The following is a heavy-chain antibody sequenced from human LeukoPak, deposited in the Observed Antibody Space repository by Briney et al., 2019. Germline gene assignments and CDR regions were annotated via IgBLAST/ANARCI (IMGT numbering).Heavy chain of an antibody. Sequence: ASVKVSCKASGYTFTGYYMHWVRQAPGQGLEWMGWINPNSGGTNYAQKFQGRVTMTRDTSISTAYMELSRLRSDDTAFYYCARSLFAQTWLQLGYWGQGTLVTVSS. D-gene: IGHD5-24*01. CDR1: GYTFTGYY. J-gene: IGHJ4*02. V-gene: IGHV1-2*02. CDR2: INPNSGGT. CDR3: ARSLFAQTWLQLGY.